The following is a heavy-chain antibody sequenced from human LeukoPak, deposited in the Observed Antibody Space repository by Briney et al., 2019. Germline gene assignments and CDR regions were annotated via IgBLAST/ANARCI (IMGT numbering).Heavy chain of an antibody. J-gene: IGHJ4*02. Sequence: GGSLRLSCAASGFTFSSYWMHWVRQAPGKGLVWVSRINSDGSSTSYADSVKGRFTISRDNSKNTLYLQMNSLRAEDTAVYYCAKDVLHYDSSGYYYIFDYWGRGTLVTVSS. CDR1: GFTFSSYW. D-gene: IGHD3-22*01. CDR3: AKDVLHYDSSGYYYIFDY. CDR2: INSDGSST. V-gene: IGHV3-74*01.